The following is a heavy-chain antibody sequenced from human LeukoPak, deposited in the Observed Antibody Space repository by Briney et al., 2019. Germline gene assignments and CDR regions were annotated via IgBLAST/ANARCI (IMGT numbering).Heavy chain of an antibody. CDR2: IYPSGNT. CDR1: GESLSNSRHY. V-gene: IGHV4-61*02. J-gene: IGHJ4*02. D-gene: IGHD4/OR15-4a*01. Sequence: SENPSLTCTGSGESLSNSRHYWSWIRQPPREGLGGIGRIYPSGNTNYNPSLKSRVTISLDTSKNQFSLILRSVTATDTAMYYCARDGVVTMELDYWGQGTLVTVSS. CDR3: ARDGVVTMELDY.